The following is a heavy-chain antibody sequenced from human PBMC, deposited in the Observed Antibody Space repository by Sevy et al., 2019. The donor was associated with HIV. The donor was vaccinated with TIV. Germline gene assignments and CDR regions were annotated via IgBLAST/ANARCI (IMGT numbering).Heavy chain of an antibody. CDR3: ARGRKTTEEWLEELDYYYGLDV. CDR2: VRNDGSKK. V-gene: IGHV3-30*02. Sequence: GGSLRLSCAASGFSLTTSDMHWVRQAPGKGLEWVAYVRNDGSKKYYADSVRDRFTISRDSPKNTHYLQMNSLRDEDTAIYYCARGRKTTEEWLEELDYYYGLDVWGQGTTVTVSS. J-gene: IGHJ6*02. CDR1: GFSLTTSD. D-gene: IGHD2-8*01.